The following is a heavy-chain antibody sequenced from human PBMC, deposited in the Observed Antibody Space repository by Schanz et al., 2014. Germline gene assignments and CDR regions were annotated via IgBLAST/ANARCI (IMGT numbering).Heavy chain of an antibody. V-gene: IGHV1-46*01. D-gene: IGHD3-10*01. CDR1: GYSFTKYG. CDR3: ATNSPLSMVRGSNAIDA. J-gene: IGHJ3*01. Sequence: QVQLVQSGSEVKKPGDSVKVSCETSGYSFTKYGINWVRQAPGQGLEWMGIINPSGGSTIYAQKFQGRVTMTEDTSTETAYMELSGLRSCDTAVYYWATNSPLSMVRGSNAIDAWGQGTMVTVSS. CDR2: INPSGGST.